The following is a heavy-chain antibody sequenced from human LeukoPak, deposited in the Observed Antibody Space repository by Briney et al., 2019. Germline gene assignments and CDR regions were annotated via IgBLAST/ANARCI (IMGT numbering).Heavy chain of an antibody. D-gene: IGHD2-2*01. V-gene: IGHV4-61*02. CDR2: IYTSGST. CDR1: GGSISSGSYS. J-gene: IGHJ5*02. CDR3: ARDRGYCSSTSCYYWFDP. Sequence: PSQTLSLTCTVSGGSISSGSYSWSWIRQPAGKGLEWIGRIYTSGSTNYNPSLKSRVTISVDTSKNQFSLKLSSVTAADTAVYYCARDRGYCSSTSCYYWFDPWGQGTLVTVSS.